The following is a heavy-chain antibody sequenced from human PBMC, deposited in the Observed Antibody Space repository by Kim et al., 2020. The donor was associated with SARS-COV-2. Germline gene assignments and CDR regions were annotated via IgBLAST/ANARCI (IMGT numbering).Heavy chain of an antibody. CDR3: AREYYYDSSGYVDY. V-gene: IGHV1-18*01. J-gene: IGHJ4*02. CDR1: GYTFTSYG. CDR2: ISAYNGNT. D-gene: IGHD3-22*01. Sequence: ASVKVSCKASGYTFTSYGISWVRQAPGQGLEWMGWISAYNGNTNYAQKLQGRVTMTTDTSTSTAYMELRSLRSDDTAVYYCAREYYYDSSGYVDYWGQGTLVTVSS.